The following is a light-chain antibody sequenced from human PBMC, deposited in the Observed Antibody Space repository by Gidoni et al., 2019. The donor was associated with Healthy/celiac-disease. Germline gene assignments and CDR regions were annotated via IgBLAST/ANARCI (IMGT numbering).Light chain of an antibody. CDR2: AAS. CDR1: QSIISY. Sequence: DLHMTKSQSSLSASVGDRVTITCRASQSIISYLNWYQQKPGKAPKLLIYAASSLQSGVPSRFSGSGSGTDFTLTISSLQPEDFATYYCQQSYSTLSSTFGQGTKLEIK. CDR3: QQSYSTLSST. J-gene: IGKJ2*01. V-gene: IGKV1-39*01.